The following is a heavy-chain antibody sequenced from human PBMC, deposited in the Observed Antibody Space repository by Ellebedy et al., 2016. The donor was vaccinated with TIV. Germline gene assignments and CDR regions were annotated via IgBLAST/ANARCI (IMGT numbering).Heavy chain of an antibody. CDR2: ISSSGRTT. CDR1: GFDFRSYG. D-gene: IGHD5-18*01. CDR3: VRERLPYQIQGPDWFSP. J-gene: IGHJ5*02. V-gene: IGHV3-48*01. Sequence: GGSLRLXXVASGFDFRSYGITWVRQAAGKGLEWVAYISSSGRTTDYADSVKGRFTISRDNANNSLHLEMNSLRVEDTAIYYCVRERLPYQIQGPDWFSPWGQGTLVTVSS.